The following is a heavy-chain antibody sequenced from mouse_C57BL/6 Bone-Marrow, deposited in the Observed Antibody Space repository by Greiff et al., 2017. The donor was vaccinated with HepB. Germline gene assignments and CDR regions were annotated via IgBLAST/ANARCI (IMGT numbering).Heavy chain of an antibody. CDR1: GYTFTSYW. CDR2: IDPSDSYT. D-gene: IGHD2-3*01. CDR3: GWLTAWFAY. J-gene: IGHJ3*01. V-gene: IGHV1-59*01. Sequence: QVQLQQPGAELVRPGPSVKLSCKASGYTFTSYWMHWVKQRPGQGLEWIGVIDPSDSYTNYNQKFKGKATLTVDTSSSTAYMQLSSLTSEDSAVYYCGWLTAWFAYWGQGTLVTVSA.